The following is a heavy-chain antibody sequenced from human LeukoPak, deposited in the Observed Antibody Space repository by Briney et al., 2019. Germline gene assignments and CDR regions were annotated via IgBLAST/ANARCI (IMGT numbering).Heavy chain of an antibody. Sequence: SETLSLTCTVSGGSISSYYWSWIRQPAGKGLEWIGRTYTSGSTNYNPSLKSRVTMSVDTSKNQFSLKLSSVTAADTAVYYCARAGRGYSYGYYWFDPWGQGTLVTVSS. CDR1: GGSISSYY. J-gene: IGHJ5*02. V-gene: IGHV4-4*07. CDR3: ARAGRGYSYGYYWFDP. D-gene: IGHD5-18*01. CDR2: TYTSGST.